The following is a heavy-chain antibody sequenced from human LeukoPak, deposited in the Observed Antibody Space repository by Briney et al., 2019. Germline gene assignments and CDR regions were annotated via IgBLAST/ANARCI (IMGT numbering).Heavy chain of an antibody. CDR2: ILSSDVST. D-gene: IGHD3-10*01. CDR1: GFNLRSHA. J-gene: IGHJ2*01. CDR3: AKRGSWSLPNWYFDL. V-gene: IGHV3-23*01. Sequence: GGSLRLSCAASGFNLRSHAMSWVRQAPGKGLQWVSSILSSDVSTYYTDSVKGRFTVSRDDSKNTLNLQMNGLRAEDTAIYYCAKRGSWSLPNWYFDLWGRGTLVTISS.